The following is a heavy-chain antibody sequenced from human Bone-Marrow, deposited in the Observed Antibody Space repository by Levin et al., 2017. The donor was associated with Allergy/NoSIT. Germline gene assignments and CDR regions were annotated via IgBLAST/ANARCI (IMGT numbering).Heavy chain of an antibody. CDR1: GFTFSSYA. CDR2: ISYDGSNK. D-gene: IGHD2-15*01. V-gene: IGHV3-30-3*01. Sequence: GGSLRLSCAASGFTFSSYAMHWVRQAPGKGLEWVAVISYDGSNKYYADSVKGRFTISRDNSKNTLYLQMNSLRAEDTAVYYCARTGGGLCSGGSCYSRTGGMDVWGQGTTVTVSS. CDR3: ARTGGGLCSGGSCYSRTGGMDV. J-gene: IGHJ6*02.